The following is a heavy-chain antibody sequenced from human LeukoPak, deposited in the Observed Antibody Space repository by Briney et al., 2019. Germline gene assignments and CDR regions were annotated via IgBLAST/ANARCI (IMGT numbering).Heavy chain of an antibody. Sequence: SETLSLTCTVSGGSISSSSYYWGWIRQPPGKGLEWIGSIYYSGSTYYNPSLKSRVTISVDTSKNQFSLKLSSVTAADTAVYYCARGGDYLNWFDPWGQGTLVTVSS. D-gene: IGHD4-11*01. CDR2: IYYSGST. CDR1: GGSISSSSYY. CDR3: ARGGDYLNWFDP. J-gene: IGHJ5*02. V-gene: IGHV4-39*07.